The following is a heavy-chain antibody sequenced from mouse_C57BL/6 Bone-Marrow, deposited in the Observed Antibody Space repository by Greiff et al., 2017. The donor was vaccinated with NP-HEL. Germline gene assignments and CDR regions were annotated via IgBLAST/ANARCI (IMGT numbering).Heavy chain of an antibody. Sequence: VHVKQSVAELVRPGASVKLSCTASGFNIKNTYMHWVKQRPEQGLEWIGRIDPANGNTKYAPKFQGKATITADTSSNTAYLQLSSLTSEDTAIYYCAKSRLITTVVGGPFAYWGQGTLVTVSA. CDR1: GFNIKNTY. D-gene: IGHD1-1*01. CDR3: AKSRLITTVVGGPFAY. J-gene: IGHJ3*01. CDR2: IDPANGNT. V-gene: IGHV14-3*01.